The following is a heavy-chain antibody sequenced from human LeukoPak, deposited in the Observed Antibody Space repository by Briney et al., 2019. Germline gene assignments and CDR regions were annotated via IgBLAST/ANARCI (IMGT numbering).Heavy chain of an antibody. CDR2: IYTSGST. D-gene: IGHD4-11*01. CDR3: ARDDGYSNYGYFQH. Sequence: PSETQSLTCTVSGGSISSYYWSWIRQPAGKGLEWIGRIYTSGSTNYNPSLKSRVTMSVDTSKNQFSLKLSSVTAADTAVYYCARDDGYSNYGYFQHWGQGALVTVSS. V-gene: IGHV4-4*07. CDR1: GGSISSYY. J-gene: IGHJ1*01.